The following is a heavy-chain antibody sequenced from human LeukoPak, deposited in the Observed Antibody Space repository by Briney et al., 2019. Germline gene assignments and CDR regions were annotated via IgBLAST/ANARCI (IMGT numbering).Heavy chain of an antibody. V-gene: IGHV4-59*08. CDR3: ASHRTNYYCWSGYLSATNWFAP. D-gene: IGHD3-3*01. J-gene: IGHJ5*02. Sequence: PSETLSLTCTVSGGSISSYYWSWIRQPPGKGLEWIGYIYYSGSTNHNPPLQSRVTISDDTTKNQFSLKLSSVTAAHTAVYYSASHRTNYYCWSGYLSATNWFAPWSQGTLVTVSS. CDR2: IYYSGST. CDR1: GGSISSYY.